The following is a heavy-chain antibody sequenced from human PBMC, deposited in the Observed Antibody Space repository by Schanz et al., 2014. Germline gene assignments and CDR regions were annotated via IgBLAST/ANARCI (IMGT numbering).Heavy chain of an antibody. J-gene: IGHJ4*02. V-gene: IGHV3-11*06. D-gene: IGHD3-22*01. CDR1: GFTFSDYY. CDR2: ISHNSHYT. Sequence: QVQLVESGGGLVKPGGSLRLSCAASGFTFSDYYMSWIRQAPGKGLEWVSYISHNSHYTNYADSVKGRFTISRDTAENSVYLQMNSLRAEDTAVYFCAKSYDTSGYSGFDYWGQGTLVTVSS. CDR3: AKSYDTSGYSGFDY.